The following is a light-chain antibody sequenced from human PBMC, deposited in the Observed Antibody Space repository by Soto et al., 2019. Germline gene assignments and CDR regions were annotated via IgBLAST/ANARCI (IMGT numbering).Light chain of an antibody. CDR3: SSKRDSSTLFV. CDR2: EVT. J-gene: IGLJ1*01. CDR1: SSDVGAYNY. V-gene: IGLV2-14*01. Sequence: QSVLAQPASVSGSPGQSITISCTGTSSDVGAYNYVSWCQHHPGKVPKLLIYEVTNRPSGVSDRFSGSKSGNTASLTISGLQAEDEADYYCSSKRDSSTLFVFGTGTKVTV.